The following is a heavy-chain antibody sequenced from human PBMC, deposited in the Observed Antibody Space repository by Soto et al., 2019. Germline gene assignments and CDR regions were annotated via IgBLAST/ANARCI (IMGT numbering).Heavy chain of an antibody. Sequence: SETLSLTCTVSGGSISSYYWSWIRQPPGKGLEWIGYIYYSGSTNYNPSLKSRVTISVDTSKNQFSLKLSSVTAADTAVYYCARDQAAVAADNWFDPWGQGTLVTVSS. CDR2: IYYSGST. CDR3: ARDQAAVAADNWFDP. V-gene: IGHV4-59*01. J-gene: IGHJ5*02. D-gene: IGHD6-19*01. CDR1: GGSISSYY.